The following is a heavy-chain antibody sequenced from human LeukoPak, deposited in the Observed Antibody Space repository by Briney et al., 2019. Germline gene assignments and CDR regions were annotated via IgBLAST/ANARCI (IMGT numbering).Heavy chain of an antibody. CDR1: GFTFSSYW. V-gene: IGHV3-7*03. D-gene: IGHD2-2*01. J-gene: IGHJ5*02. Sequence: SGGSLRLSCAASGFTFSSYWMSWVRQAPGKGLEWVANIKQDGSEKYYVDSVKGRFTISRDNAKNSLYLQMNSLRAEDTAVYYCAKDAGYCSSTSCYSNWFDPWGQGTLVTVSS. CDR2: IKQDGSEK. CDR3: AKDAGYCSSTSCYSNWFDP.